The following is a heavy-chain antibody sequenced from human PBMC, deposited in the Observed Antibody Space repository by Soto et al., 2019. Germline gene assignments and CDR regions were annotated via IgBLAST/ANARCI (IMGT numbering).Heavy chain of an antibody. CDR2: ISSYNGDT. D-gene: IGHD1-26*01. CDR1: GYTFTRSG. J-gene: IGHJ4*02. CDR3: ARYGATTAFDY. V-gene: IGHV1-18*01. Sequence: ASVKVSCKASGYTFTRSGISWVRQAPGQGPEWMGWISSYNGDTNYAQTFQGRVTMTTDTSTSTAYMELRSLRSDDTAVYYCARYGATTAFDYWGQGTLVTVSS.